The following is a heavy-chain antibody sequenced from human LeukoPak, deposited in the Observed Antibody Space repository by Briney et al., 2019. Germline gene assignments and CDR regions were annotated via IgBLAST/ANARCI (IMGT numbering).Heavy chain of an antibody. D-gene: IGHD1-26*01. CDR1: GFSFSDTY. CDR3: TTESSGSLPY. Sequence: GGSLRPSCAASGFSFSDTYINWVRHIPGTGLEWVGLIKNKADRGEIEYAAPVKDRFTISRDDPKNTVYLQMSSLKTEDTAVYYCTTESSGSLPYWGQGTLVTVSS. CDR2: IKNKADRGEI. V-gene: IGHV3-15*07. J-gene: IGHJ4*02.